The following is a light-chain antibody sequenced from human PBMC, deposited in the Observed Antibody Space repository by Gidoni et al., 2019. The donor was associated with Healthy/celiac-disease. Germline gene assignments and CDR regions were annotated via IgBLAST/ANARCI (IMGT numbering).Light chain of an antibody. CDR1: SSDVGGYNY. V-gene: IGLV2-11*01. J-gene: IGLJ3*02. CDR2: DVS. Sequence: QSALTQPRSVSGSPAQSVTISCTGTSSDVGGYNYVSWYQQHPGKAPKLMIYDVSKRPSGVPDRFSGSKSGNTASLTISGLQAEDEADYYCCSYAGSYTRWVFGGGTKLTVL. CDR3: CSYAGSYTRWV.